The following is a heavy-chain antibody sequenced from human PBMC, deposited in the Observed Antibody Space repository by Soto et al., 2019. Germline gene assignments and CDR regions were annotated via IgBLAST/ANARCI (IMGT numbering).Heavy chain of an antibody. V-gene: IGHV4-39*01. CDR1: GGSISSSSYY. CDR3: ARNDWNFSVFGAGGAFDI. D-gene: IGHD1-7*01. Sequence: PSETLSLTCTVSGGSISSSSYYWGWIRQPPGKGLEWIGSIYYSGSTYYNPSFKSRVTISVDASKNQFSLKLSSVTAADTAVYYCARNDWNFSVFGAGGAFDIWGQGTMVTVS. CDR2: IYYSGST. J-gene: IGHJ3*02.